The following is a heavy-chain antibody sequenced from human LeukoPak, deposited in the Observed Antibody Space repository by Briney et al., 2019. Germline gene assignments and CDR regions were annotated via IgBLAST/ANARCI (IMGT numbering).Heavy chain of an antibody. CDR2: IYSGGST. CDR3: ARGWVLATGAFDI. CDR1: GFTVSTNY. Sequence: GGSLRLSCAASGFTVSTNYMTWVRQAPGKGLEWVSVIYSGGSTYYADSVRGRFTISRDNSKKMLYLQMNSLRAEDTAVYYCARGWVLATGAFDIWGQGTMVTVSS. V-gene: IGHV3-53*01. J-gene: IGHJ3*02. D-gene: IGHD2-8*02.